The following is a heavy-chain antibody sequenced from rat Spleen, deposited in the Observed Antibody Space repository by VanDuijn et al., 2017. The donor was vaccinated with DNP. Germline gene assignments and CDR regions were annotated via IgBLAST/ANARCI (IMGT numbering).Heavy chain of an antibody. V-gene: IGHV5-31*01. J-gene: IGHJ3*01. CDR2: ITNTGGNI. CDR3: ARSRLPGYYPFAC. D-gene: IGHD1-4*01. CDR1: GFTFNNYW. Sequence: EVQLVESGGGLVQPGRSLKLSCVASGFTFNNYWMNWVRQAPGRGLEWVASITNTGGNIYYPDSVKGRFTISRDNAQNTLYLQMNSLKSEDTATYYCARSRLPGYYPFACWGQGTLVTVSS.